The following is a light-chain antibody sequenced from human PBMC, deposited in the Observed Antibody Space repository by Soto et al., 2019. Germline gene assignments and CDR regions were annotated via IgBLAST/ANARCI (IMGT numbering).Light chain of an antibody. V-gene: IGLV7-46*01. CDR1: TGAVTSGHY. J-gene: IGLJ2*01. Sequence: QTVVTQEPSLTVSPGGTVTLPCGSSTGAVTSGHYPYWFQQKPGQAPRTLIYDTSNKHSWTPARFSGSLVGGKAALTLSGAQPEDEADYYCLLSYSGTRVFGGGTKRTVL. CDR3: LLSYSGTRV. CDR2: DTS.